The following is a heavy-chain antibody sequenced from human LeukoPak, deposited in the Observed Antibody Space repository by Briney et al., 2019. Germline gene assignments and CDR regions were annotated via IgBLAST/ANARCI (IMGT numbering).Heavy chain of an antibody. D-gene: IGHD3-9*01. J-gene: IGHJ4*02. Sequence: PGGSLRLSCAASGFTVSSNYMSWVRQAPGKGLEWVSVIYSGGSTYYADSVKGRFTISRDNSKNTLYLQMNSLRAEDAAVYYCARAPTNFDWSLDYWGQGTLVTVSS. CDR2: IYSGGST. CDR1: GFTVSSNY. V-gene: IGHV3-53*01. CDR3: ARAPTNFDWSLDY.